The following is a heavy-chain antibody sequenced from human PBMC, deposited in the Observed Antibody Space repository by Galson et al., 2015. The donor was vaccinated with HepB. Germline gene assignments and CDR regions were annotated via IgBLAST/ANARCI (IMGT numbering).Heavy chain of an antibody. CDR2: IHASGGST. CDR1: EFTFSSYA. D-gene: IGHD1-14*01. CDR3: AKDSENHRTAPHY. J-gene: IGHJ4*02. Sequence: SLRLSCAASEFTFSSYAMTWVRQAPGKGLEWVSTIHASGGSTYYADSVKGRFTISRDNSKNTLYLQMNSLRAEDTAVYYCAKDSENHRTAPHYWGQGTLVTVSS. V-gene: IGHV3-23*01.